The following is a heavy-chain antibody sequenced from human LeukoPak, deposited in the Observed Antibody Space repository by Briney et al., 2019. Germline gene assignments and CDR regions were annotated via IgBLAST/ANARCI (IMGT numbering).Heavy chain of an antibody. Sequence: ASVKVSCKASGYTFTSYGISWVRQAPGQGLEWMGWISAYSGNTNYAQQLQGRVTMTTDTSTSTAYMDLRSLRSDDTAVYYCARHSGSELFFDYWGQGTLVTVSS. CDR3: ARHSGSELFFDY. J-gene: IGHJ4*02. V-gene: IGHV1-18*01. D-gene: IGHD1-26*01. CDR1: GYTFTSYG. CDR2: ISAYSGNT.